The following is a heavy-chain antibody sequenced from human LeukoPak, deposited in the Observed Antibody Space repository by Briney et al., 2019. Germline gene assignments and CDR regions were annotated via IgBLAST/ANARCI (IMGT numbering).Heavy chain of an antibody. J-gene: IGHJ6*04. V-gene: IGHV1-69*13. D-gene: IGHD2-2*01. Sequence: ASVKVSCKASRGTFSSHAISWVRQAPGQGLEWMGGIIPIFGTANYAQKFQGRVTITADESTSTAYMELSSLRSEDTAVYYCARSQDIVVVPAAMPVYYYYGMDVWGKGTTVTVSS. CDR2: IIPIFGTA. CDR3: ARSQDIVVVPAAMPVYYYYGMDV. CDR1: RGTFSSHA.